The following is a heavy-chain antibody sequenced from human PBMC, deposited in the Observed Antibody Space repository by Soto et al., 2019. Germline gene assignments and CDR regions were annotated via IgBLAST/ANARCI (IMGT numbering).Heavy chain of an antibody. Sequence: ASVKGSCKASGYTCTIYRISWVRQAPGQGLEWMGWISSFNGNANYAQKLQGRVTMTTDTSTSSAYIEHRSLRSDDTAEYCCARDDGKDYWGQGTLVTVSS. V-gene: IGHV1-18*01. CDR1: GYTCTIYR. CDR2: ISSFNGNA. J-gene: IGHJ4*02. D-gene: IGHD4-17*01. CDR3: ARDDGKDY.